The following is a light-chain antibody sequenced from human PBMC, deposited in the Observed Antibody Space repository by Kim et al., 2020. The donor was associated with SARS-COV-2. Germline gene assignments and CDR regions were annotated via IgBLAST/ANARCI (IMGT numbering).Light chain of an antibody. Sequence: SSELTQDPAVSVALGQTVRITCQGDSLRRYYATWYQQKPGQAPILVIYGKNNRPSGIPDRFSGSSSGNTASLTITGAQADEEADYYCNSRDSNDNVVFGGGTKLTVL. CDR1: SLRRYY. CDR3: NSRDSNDNVV. CDR2: GKN. V-gene: IGLV3-19*01. J-gene: IGLJ2*01.